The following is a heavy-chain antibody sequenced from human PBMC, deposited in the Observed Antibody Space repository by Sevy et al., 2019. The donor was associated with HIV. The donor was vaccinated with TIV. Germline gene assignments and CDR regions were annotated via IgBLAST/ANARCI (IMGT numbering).Heavy chain of an antibody. CDR1: GFTFSSYA. D-gene: IGHD2-21*02. CDR3: AKPLVVTTTRESDY. J-gene: IGHJ4*02. Sequence: GGSLRLSCAASGFTFSSYAMSWVRQAPGKGLEWVSAISGSGGSTYYADSVKGRFTISRDNSKNTLYLQMISLRAEDTAVYYCAKPLVVTTTRESDYWGQGTLVTVSS. CDR2: ISGSGGST. V-gene: IGHV3-23*01.